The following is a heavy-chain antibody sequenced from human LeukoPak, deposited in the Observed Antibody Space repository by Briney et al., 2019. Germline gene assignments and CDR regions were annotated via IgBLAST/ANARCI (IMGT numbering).Heavy chain of an antibody. CDR2: INTNTGNP. Sequence: ASVNVSCKASGYTFTSYAMNWVRQAPGQGLEWMGWINTNTGNPTYAQGFTGRFVLSLDTSVSTAYLQISSLKAEDTAVYYCARAAVVVAATDYYYYMDVWGKGTTVTVSS. CDR1: GYTFTSYA. V-gene: IGHV7-4-1*02. J-gene: IGHJ6*03. CDR3: ARAAVVVAATDYYYYMDV. D-gene: IGHD2-15*01.